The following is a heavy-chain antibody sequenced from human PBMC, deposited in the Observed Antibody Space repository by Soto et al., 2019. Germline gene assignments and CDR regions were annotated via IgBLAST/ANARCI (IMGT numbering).Heavy chain of an antibody. D-gene: IGHD2-2*01. CDR3: AREDGSSTSCYAH. CDR1: GFTFSDYY. J-gene: IGHJ4*02. V-gene: IGHV3-11*05. Sequence: GGSLRLSCAASGFTFSDYYMSWIRQAPGKGLEWVSYISSSSSYTNYADSVKGRFTISRDNAKNSLYLQMNSLRAEDTAVYYCAREDGSSTSCYAHWGQGTLVTVSS. CDR2: ISSSSSYT.